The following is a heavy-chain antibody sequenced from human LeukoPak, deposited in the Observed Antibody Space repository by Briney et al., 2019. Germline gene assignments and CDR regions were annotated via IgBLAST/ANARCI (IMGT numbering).Heavy chain of an antibody. Sequence: ASVKVSCKASGYTFTSYDINWVRQATGQGLEWMGWMNPNSGNTGYAQKFQGRVAITRNTTISTAYMELSSMRSEDTAVYYCARGLPYDSSGYCYEAPNFDYWGQGTLVTVSS. CDR1: GYTFTSYD. CDR2: MNPNSGNT. CDR3: ARGLPYDSSGYCYEAPNFDY. D-gene: IGHD3-22*01. J-gene: IGHJ4*02. V-gene: IGHV1-8*01.